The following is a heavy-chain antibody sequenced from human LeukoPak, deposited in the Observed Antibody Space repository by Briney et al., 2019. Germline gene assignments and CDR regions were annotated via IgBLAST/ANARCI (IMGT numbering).Heavy chain of an antibody. CDR3: ARSRFRFFDY. CDR2: ISSSGSTI. J-gene: IGHJ4*02. Sequence: GGSLRPSCAASGFTFSNYGMHWVRQAPGKGLEWVSYISSSGSTIYYADSVKGRFTISRDNAKNSLYLQMNSLRAEDTAVYYCARSRFRFFDYWGQGTLVTVSS. D-gene: IGHD3-16*01. V-gene: IGHV3-48*04. CDR1: GFTFSNYG.